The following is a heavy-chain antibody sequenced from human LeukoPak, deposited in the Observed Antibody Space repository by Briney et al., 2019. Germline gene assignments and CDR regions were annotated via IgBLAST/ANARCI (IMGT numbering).Heavy chain of an antibody. CDR3: ARGLGSLLGGHAFDI. CDR2: IYHSGST. J-gene: IGHJ3*02. CDR1: GGSISSGGYS. Sequence: SQTLSLTCAVSGGSISSGGYSWSWIRQPPGKGLEWIGYIYHSGSTYYNPSLKSRVTISVDRSTNQFSLKLSSVTAADTAVYYCARGLGSLLGGHAFDIWGQGTMVTVSS. V-gene: IGHV4-30-2*01. D-gene: IGHD1-26*01.